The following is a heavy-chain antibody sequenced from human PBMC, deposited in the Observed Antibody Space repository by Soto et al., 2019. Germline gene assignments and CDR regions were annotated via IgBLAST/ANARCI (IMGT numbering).Heavy chain of an antibody. CDR1: GFTFSSYA. J-gene: IGHJ4*02. Sequence: GGSLRLSCAASGFTFSSYAMHWVRQAPGKGLEWVAVISYDGSNKYYADSVKGRFTISRDNSKNTLYLQMNSLRAEDTAVYYCASGGPMGYWGQGTLVTVSS. D-gene: IGHD3-10*01. V-gene: IGHV3-30-3*01. CDR3: ASGGPMGY. CDR2: ISYDGSNK.